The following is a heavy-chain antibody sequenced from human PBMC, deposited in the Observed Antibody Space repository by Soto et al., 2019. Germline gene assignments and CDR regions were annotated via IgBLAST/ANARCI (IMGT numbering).Heavy chain of an antibody. Sequence: QVQLVQSGAEVKKPGSSVKVSCKASGGTFSSYAISWVRQAPGQGLEWMGGIIPIFGTANYAQKFQGRVTITADKSTSTAYMELSRLRSEDTAVYYCARDLMVLRFFYYYYYGMDVWGQGTTVTVSS. CDR1: GGTFSSYA. J-gene: IGHJ6*02. CDR3: ARDLMVLRFFYYYYYGMDV. D-gene: IGHD3-3*01. V-gene: IGHV1-69*06. CDR2: IIPIFGTA.